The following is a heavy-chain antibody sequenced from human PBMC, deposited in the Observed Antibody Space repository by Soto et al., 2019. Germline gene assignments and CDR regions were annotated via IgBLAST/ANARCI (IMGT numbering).Heavy chain of an antibody. Sequence: SGPTLVNPTQTLTLTCTFSGFSLSTSGVGVGWIRQPPGKALEWLALIYWDDDKRYSPSLKSRLTITKDTSKNQVVLTMTNMDPVDTATYYCAHSPTPIVVVPAALNWFDPWGQGTLVTV. V-gene: IGHV2-5*02. J-gene: IGHJ5*02. CDR1: GFSLSTSGVG. CDR3: AHSPTPIVVVPAALNWFDP. D-gene: IGHD2-2*01. CDR2: IYWDDDK.